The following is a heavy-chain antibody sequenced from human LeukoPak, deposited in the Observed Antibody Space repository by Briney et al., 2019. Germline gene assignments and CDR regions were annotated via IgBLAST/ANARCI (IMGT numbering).Heavy chain of an antibody. D-gene: IGHD2-21*01. CDR2: MYYSGST. CDR1: GGSISNYY. J-gene: IGHJ4*02. V-gene: IGHV4-59*01. CDR3: AGGPYWYYFDS. Sequence: SETLSLTCSVSGGSISNYYWSWFRQPQGKVLEWIGYMYYSGSTNYNPSLKSRVSMSVGTSKNQFSLNLRSVTAADTAVYYCAGGPYWYYFDSWGQGTLVTVSS.